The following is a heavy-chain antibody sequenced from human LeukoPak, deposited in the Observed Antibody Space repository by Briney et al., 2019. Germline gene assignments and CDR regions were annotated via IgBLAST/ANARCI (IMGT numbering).Heavy chain of an antibody. J-gene: IGHJ3*02. CDR3: ARGPEGPDDAFDI. CDR2: ISGSGGST. Sequence: GGSLRLSCAASGFTVNSNYMSWVRQAPGKGLEWVSAISGSGGSTYYADSVKGRFTISRDNSKNTLYLQMNSLRAEDTAIYYCARGPEGPDDAFDIWGQGTMVTVSS. CDR1: GFTVNSNY. V-gene: IGHV3-23*01. D-gene: IGHD2-2*01.